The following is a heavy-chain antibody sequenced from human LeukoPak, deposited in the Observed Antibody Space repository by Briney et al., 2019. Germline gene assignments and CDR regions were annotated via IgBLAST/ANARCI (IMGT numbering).Heavy chain of an antibody. CDR2: MNPNSGNT. CDR1: GGTFSSYA. D-gene: IGHD6-13*01. Sequence: ASVKVSCKASGGTFSSYAISWVRQATGQGLEWMGWMNPNSGNTGYAQKFQGRVTMTRNTSISTAYMELSSLRAEDTALYYCARGSGSSWYFYFDYWGQGTLVTVSS. CDR3: ARGSGSSWYFYFDY. V-gene: IGHV1-8*02. J-gene: IGHJ4*02.